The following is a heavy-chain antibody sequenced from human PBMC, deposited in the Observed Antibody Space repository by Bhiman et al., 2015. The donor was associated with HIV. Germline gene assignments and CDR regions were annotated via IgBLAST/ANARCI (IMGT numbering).Heavy chain of an antibody. D-gene: IGHD6-19*01. Sequence: EVQLVESGGGLVQPGGSLRLSCAASGFTFSGFWMTWVRQAPGKGLEWVANINEDGSEKYYVDSVKGRFTISRDNAKKSMYLQMNSLGVEDTALYYCAREAVAGTIYFNYWGQGNAGHRLL. V-gene: IGHV3-7*01. CDR2: INEDGSEK. J-gene: IGHJ4*02. CDR3: AREAVAGTIYFNY. CDR1: GFTFSGFW.